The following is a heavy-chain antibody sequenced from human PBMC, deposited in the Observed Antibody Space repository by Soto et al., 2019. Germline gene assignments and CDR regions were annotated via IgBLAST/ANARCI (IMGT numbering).Heavy chain of an antibody. Sequence: SVKVSCKASGGTFSSYAISWVRQAPGQGLEWMGGIIPIFGTANYAQKFQGRVTITADKSTSTAYMELSRLRSEDTAVYYCATVGNQYSSGWFLGYWGQGTLVTVSS. CDR3: ATVGNQYSSGWFLGY. D-gene: IGHD6-19*01. V-gene: IGHV1-69*06. CDR1: GGTFSSYA. J-gene: IGHJ4*02. CDR2: IIPIFGTA.